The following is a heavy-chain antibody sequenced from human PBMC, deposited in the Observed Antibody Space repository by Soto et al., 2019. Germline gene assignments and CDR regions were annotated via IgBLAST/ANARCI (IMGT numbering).Heavy chain of an antibody. J-gene: IGHJ6*02. CDR3: ARLPDYSNYDHYYYYGMDV. Sequence: SVKVSCKASGGTFSSYAISWVRQAPGQGLEWMGGIIPIFGTANYAQKFQGRVTITADESTSTAYMELGSLRSEDTAVYYCARLPDYSNYDHYYYYGMDVWGQ. V-gene: IGHV1-69*13. CDR2: IIPIFGTA. D-gene: IGHD4-4*01. CDR1: GGTFSSYA.